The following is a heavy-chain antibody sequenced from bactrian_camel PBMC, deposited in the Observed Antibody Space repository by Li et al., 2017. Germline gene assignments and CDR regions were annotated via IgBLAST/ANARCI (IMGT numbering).Heavy chain of an antibody. Sequence: DVQLVESGGGLVQPGGSLRLSCVASGLAFSTFHMTWIRQAPGKGLDWVSSIYRDTYYTDPVKGRFTISRDNAKNTVVLQMNSLRSEDTALYYCATRDGGAYNYWGQGTQVTV. CDR1: GLAFSTFH. V-gene: IGHV3S10*01. CDR3: ATRDGGAYNY. J-gene: IGHJ4*01. D-gene: IGHD1*01. CDR2: IYRDT.